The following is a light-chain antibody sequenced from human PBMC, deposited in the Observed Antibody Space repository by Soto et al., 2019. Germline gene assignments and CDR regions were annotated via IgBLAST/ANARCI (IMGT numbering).Light chain of an antibody. CDR1: QSVSSF. CDR2: DAS. J-gene: IGKJ4*01. Sequence: DIVLTQSPGTLSLSPGERATLSGRASQSVSSFLAWYQQKPGQAPRLLIYDASNRATGIPARFSGSGSGTDCTLTISSLEPDDLAVYYCQQRSSWPLTLGGGTKVDIK. V-gene: IGKV3-11*01. CDR3: QQRSSWPLT.